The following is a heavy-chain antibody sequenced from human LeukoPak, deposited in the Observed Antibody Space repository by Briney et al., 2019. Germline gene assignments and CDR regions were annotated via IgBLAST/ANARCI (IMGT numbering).Heavy chain of an antibody. CDR1: GFTFSSYA. D-gene: IGHD5-24*01. J-gene: IGHJ4*02. Sequence: GGSLRLSCAASGFTFSSYAMSWVRQAPGKGLEWVSTISGRGSGGSTYYADSVKGRFTISRDNSKNTLYLQMNSLRAEDTAVYYCAKSGYNRFDYWGQGTLVTVSS. CDR2: ISGRGSGGST. CDR3: AKSGYNRFDY. V-gene: IGHV3-23*01.